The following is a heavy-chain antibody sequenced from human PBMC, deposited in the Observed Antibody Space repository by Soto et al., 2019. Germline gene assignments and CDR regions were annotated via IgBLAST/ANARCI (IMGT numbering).Heavy chain of an antibody. CDR2: IYWNDDK. J-gene: IGHJ6*01. CDR1: GFALSTSGVG. D-gene: IGHD3-3*01. V-gene: IGHV2-5*01. CDR3: THIRAILGEVISAGGMDV. Sequence: QITLKESGQTLVKPTETLTLTCTFSGFALSTSGVGVAWIREPLGKALEWVALIYWNDDKRYRPSPKRRLTITKDPSISQVVLRMTDMGPADTGTYSCTHIRAILGEVISAGGMDVWGAGTSVTVAS.